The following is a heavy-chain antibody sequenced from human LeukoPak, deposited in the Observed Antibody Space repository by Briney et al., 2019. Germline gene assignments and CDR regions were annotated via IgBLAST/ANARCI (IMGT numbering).Heavy chain of an antibody. D-gene: IGHD3/OR15-3a*01. J-gene: IGHJ6*02. CDR1: GFTFSSYA. CDR2: ISYDGSNK. CDR3: ARDRGLDYGMDV. V-gene: IGHV3-30-3*01. Sequence: GRSLRLSCAASGFTFSSYAMHWVRQAPGKGLERVAVISYDGSNKYYADSVKGRFTISRDNSKNTLYLQMNSLRAEDTAVYYCARDRGLDYGMDVWGQGTTVTVSS.